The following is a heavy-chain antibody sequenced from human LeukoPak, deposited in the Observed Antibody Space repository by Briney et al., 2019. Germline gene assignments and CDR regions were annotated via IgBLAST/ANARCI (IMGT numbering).Heavy chain of an antibody. J-gene: IGHJ3*02. CDR3: AREVYSSSKGDAFDI. CDR2: MNPNSGNT. Sequence: ASVKVSCKASGYTFTSYDINWGRQATGQGLEWMGWMNPNSGNTGYAQKFQGKVTITRSTSISTAYRGLSSLRPEDQPGHHCAREVYSSSKGDAFDIWGQGTMVTVSS. CDR1: GYTFTSYD. D-gene: IGHD6-6*01. V-gene: IGHV1-8*03.